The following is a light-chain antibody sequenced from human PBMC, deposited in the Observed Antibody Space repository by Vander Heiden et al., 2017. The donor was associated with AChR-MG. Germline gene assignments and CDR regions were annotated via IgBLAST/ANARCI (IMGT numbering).Light chain of an antibody. CDR1: QSVRSNY. J-gene: IGKJ1*01. CDR3: QQYGSSPRT. Sequence: EIVLTQSPGNLSLSPGERATLSCGASQSVRSNYLAWYQQKPGLAPRLLIYDASSRATGIPDRFSGSGSGTDFALTISRLEPEDFAVYYCQQYGSSPRTFGQGTKVEIK. V-gene: IGKV3D-20*01. CDR2: DAS.